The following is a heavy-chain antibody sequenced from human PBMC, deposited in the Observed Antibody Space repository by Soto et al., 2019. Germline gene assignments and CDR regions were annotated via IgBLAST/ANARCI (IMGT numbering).Heavy chain of an antibody. V-gene: IGHV5-51*01. CDR2: IYPGDSDT. J-gene: IGHJ5*02. Sequence: PGESLKISCKGSGYSFTSHWIGWVRQMPGKGLEWMGIIYPGDSDTRYSPSFQGQVTISADKSISTAYLQWSSLKASDTAMYYCARQTEEHSSGYYYVGWFDPWGQGTLVTVSS. CDR1: GYSFTSHW. D-gene: IGHD3-22*01. CDR3: ARQTEEHSSGYYYVGWFDP.